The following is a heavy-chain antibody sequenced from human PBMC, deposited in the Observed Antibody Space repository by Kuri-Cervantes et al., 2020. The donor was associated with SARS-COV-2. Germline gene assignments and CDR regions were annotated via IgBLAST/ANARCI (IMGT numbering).Heavy chain of an antibody. D-gene: IGHD6-19*01. Sequence: SVKVSCKASGGTFSSYAISWVRQAPGQGLEWMGGIIPIFGTANYAQKFQGRVTITADESTSTAYMELSSLRSEDTAVYYCARDLGYSSGWYGFPSNWGQGPLVTVSS. V-gene: IGHV1-69*13. J-gene: IGHJ4*02. CDR1: GGTFSSYA. CDR2: IIPIFGTA. CDR3: ARDLGYSSGWYGFPSN.